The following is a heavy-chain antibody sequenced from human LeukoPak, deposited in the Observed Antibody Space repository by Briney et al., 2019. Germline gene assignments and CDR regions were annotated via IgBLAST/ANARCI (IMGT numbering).Heavy chain of an antibody. Sequence: GSLRLSCAASGFTFSSYWMSWVRQAPGKGLEWIGYVDYSGSTNYNPSLRGRVTISVDMSKNQFSLKLNSVTAADTAVYYCARGQGYSNGYEWFDPWGQGTLVTVSS. CDR3: ARGQGYSNGYEWFDP. CDR2: VDYSGST. CDR1: GFTFSSYW. D-gene: IGHD5-18*01. J-gene: IGHJ5*02. V-gene: IGHV4-59*01.